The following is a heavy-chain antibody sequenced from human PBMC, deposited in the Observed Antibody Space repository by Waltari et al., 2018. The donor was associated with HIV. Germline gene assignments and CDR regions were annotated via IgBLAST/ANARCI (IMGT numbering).Heavy chain of an antibody. Sequence: EVQLVESGGGLVQPGGSLRLSCAASGFTFSTYSMNWVRQAPGKGLEWVSDISGSRFTIYYADFVKGRFTISRDNAKNSLYLQMNSLRAEDTAVYYCARDRGVVTPNYGMDVWGQGTTVTVSS. CDR1: GFTFSTYS. CDR3: ARDRGVVTPNYGMDV. CDR2: ISGSRFTI. V-gene: IGHV3-48*01. D-gene: IGHD2-21*02. J-gene: IGHJ6*02.